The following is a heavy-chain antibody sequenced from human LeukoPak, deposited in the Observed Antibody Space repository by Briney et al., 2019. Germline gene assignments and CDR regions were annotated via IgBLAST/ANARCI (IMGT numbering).Heavy chain of an antibody. CDR2: IYHSGST. CDR1: GGSFSGYY. CDR3: AGSSLLRIDAFDI. V-gene: IGHV4-34*01. J-gene: IGHJ3*02. D-gene: IGHD1-26*01. Sequence: SETLSLTCAVYGGSFSGYYWSWIRQPPGKWLEWIGGIYHSGSTYYNPSLKSRVTMSLDRSKNQFSLKLISVTAADTAVYYCAGSSLLRIDAFDIWGQGTMVTVSS.